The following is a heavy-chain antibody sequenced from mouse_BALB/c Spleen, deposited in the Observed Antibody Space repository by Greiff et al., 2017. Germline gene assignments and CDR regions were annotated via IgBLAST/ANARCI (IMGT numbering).Heavy chain of an antibody. CDR2: INPGSGGT. Sequence: QVQLQQSGAELVRPGTSVKVSCKASGYAFTNYLIEWVKQRPGQGLEWIGVINPGSGGTNYNEKFKGKATLTADKSSSTAYMQLSSLTSNDSAVYFCARRRWLLPFAYWGQGTLVTVSA. CDR1: GYAFTNYL. J-gene: IGHJ3*01. V-gene: IGHV1-54*01. CDR3: ARRRWLLPFAY. D-gene: IGHD2-3*01.